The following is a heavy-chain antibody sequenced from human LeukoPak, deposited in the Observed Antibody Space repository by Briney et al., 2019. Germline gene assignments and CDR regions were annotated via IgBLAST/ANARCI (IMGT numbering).Heavy chain of an antibody. V-gene: IGHV3-30*07. CDR3: ARDPPSIESRLDY. Sequence: GGSLRLSCEASGLSLSNYPMHWVRQAPGKGLEWITLITYDGAFDGGKTYYADSVKGRFTISRDNSKNTLYLQMNSLRAEDTAVYYCARDPPSIESRLDYWGQGTLVTVSS. CDR2: ITYDGAFDGGKT. D-gene: IGHD2-2*01. CDR1: GLSLSNYP. J-gene: IGHJ4*02.